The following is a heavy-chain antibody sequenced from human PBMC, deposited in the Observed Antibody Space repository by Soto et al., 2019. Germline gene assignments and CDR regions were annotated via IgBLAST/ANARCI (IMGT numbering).Heavy chain of an antibody. CDR2: IYYSGST. V-gene: IGHV4-59*01. J-gene: IGHJ3*02. CDR3: ARAREYSGYGNAFDI. D-gene: IGHD5-12*01. CDR1: GGSISSYY. Sequence: SETLSLTCSVSGGSISSYYWSWIRQPPGKGLEWIGYIYYSGSTNYNPSLKSRVTISVDTSKNQFSLKLSSVTAADTAAYYCARAREYSGYGNAFDIWGQGTMVTVS.